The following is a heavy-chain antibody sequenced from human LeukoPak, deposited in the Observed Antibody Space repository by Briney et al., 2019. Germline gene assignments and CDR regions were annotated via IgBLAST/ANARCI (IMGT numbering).Heavy chain of an antibody. CDR3: AACSDLTLTGAACALDI. Sequence: GGSLRLSCAASGFTFSNAWMSWVRQAPGKGLEWVGRIKSKTDGGTTDYAAPVKGRFTISRDDSKNTLYLQMNSLKTEDTAVYYCAACSDLTLTGAACALDIWGQGTMVTVSP. J-gene: IGHJ3*02. CDR1: GFTFSNAW. CDR2: IKSKTDGGTT. D-gene: IGHD1-1*01. V-gene: IGHV3-15*01.